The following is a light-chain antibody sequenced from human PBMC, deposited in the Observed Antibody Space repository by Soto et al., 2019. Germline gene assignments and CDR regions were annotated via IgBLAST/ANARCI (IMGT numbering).Light chain of an antibody. CDR2: EGT. Sequence: QSALTQPASVSGSPRQSITISCTGTSSDVGSYNLVSWYQQHPGKAPKLIIYEGTKRPAGVSIRFSGSKSGNTASLTISGLQTEDEADFYCCSYAGNSTWVFGGGTKLTV. CDR1: SSDVGSYNL. CDR3: CSYAGNSTWV. V-gene: IGLV2-23*01. J-gene: IGLJ3*02.